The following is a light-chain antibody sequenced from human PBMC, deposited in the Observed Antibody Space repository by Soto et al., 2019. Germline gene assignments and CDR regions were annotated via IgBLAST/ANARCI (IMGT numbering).Light chain of an antibody. Sequence: VLTQSPGTLSLSPGEGATLSCRASHSVSFLAWYQQKPGQAPRLLIYGASSRAPGIPVRFSGSGSGTDFTLTISRLEPEDFAVYYCQQYGSSSWTFGQGTKV. CDR1: HSVSF. V-gene: IGKV3-20*01. CDR2: GAS. CDR3: QQYGSSSWT. J-gene: IGKJ1*01.